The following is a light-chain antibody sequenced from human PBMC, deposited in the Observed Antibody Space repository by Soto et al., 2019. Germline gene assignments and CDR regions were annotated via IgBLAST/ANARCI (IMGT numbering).Light chain of an antibody. CDR3: QQYGSSPPT. CDR2: GVS. Sequence: IVLTHSPGTLALSPCERTTLSVRASQSISRYLAWYQQKPGQGPRLLIYGVSSRATGTPDRFSGSGSGTDFTLTINRLEPEDFALYYCQQYGSSPPTFGQGTKVDIK. V-gene: IGKV3-20*01. J-gene: IGKJ1*01. CDR1: QSISRY.